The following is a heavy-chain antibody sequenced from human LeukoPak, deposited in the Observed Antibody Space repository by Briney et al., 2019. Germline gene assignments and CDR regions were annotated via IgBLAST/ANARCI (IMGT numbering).Heavy chain of an antibody. CDR3: ARGGRSGRSDFEF. CDR2: IIHGGSA. J-gene: IGHJ4*02. D-gene: IGHD6-19*01. V-gene: IGHV4-34*01. Sequence: PETLSLTCAVYGGSFTDYYWSWIRQPPGRGLEWIAEIIHGGSATYNPSLRSRVTISTDASKNQFFLRLHSVTAADTAVYYCARGGRSGRSDFEFWGQGTLVTVSP. CDR1: GGSFTDYY.